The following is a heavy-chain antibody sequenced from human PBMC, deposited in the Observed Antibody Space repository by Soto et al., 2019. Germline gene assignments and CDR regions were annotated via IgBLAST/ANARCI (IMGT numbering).Heavy chain of an antibody. CDR2: IYYSGST. J-gene: IGHJ4*02. Sequence: PSETLSLTCTVSVGSISSSSYYWGWIRQPPGKGLEWIGSIYYSGSTYYNPSLKSRVTISVDTSKNQFSLKLSSVTAADTAVYYCASSGNKIFGVVTADYYLDYWGQGKLVTGSS. D-gene: IGHD3-3*01. V-gene: IGHV4-39*01. CDR1: VGSISSSSYY. CDR3: ASSGNKIFGVVTADYYLDY.